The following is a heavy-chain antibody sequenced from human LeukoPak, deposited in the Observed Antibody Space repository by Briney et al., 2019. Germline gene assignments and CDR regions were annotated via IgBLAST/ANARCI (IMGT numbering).Heavy chain of an antibody. CDR2: ISGSSSNI. Sequence: PGGSLRLSCAASGVTFSSYSMNWVRQAPGKGLEWVSYISGSSSNIYYADSVKGRFTISRDNAKNSLYLQMNSLRDEDTAVYYCARVGDSSGWPFDYWGQGTLVTVSS. V-gene: IGHV3-48*02. D-gene: IGHD3-22*01. J-gene: IGHJ4*02. CDR3: ARVGDSSGWPFDY. CDR1: GVTFSSYS.